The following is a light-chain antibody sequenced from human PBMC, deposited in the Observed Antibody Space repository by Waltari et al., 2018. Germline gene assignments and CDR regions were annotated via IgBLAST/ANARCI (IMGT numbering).Light chain of an antibody. CDR3: QKYNSAPRT. CDR2: AAS. V-gene: IGKV1-27*01. CDR1: QGISNY. Sequence: DIQMTQSPSPLSASVGDRVTITCRAIQGISNYLAWYQQKPGKVPKLLIYAASTLQSGVPSRFSGSGSGTDFTLTISSLQPEDVATYYCQKYNSAPRTFGQGTKVEIK. J-gene: IGKJ1*01.